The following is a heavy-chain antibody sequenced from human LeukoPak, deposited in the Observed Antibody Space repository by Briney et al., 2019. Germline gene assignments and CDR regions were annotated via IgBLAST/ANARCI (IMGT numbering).Heavy chain of an antibody. Sequence: SETLSLTCTVSGGSISSGSYYWRWIRQPAGKGLEWIVRIYTSGSTNYNPSLKSRVTISVDTSKNQFSLKLSSVTAADTAVYYCARDYPDKYYYYYMDVWGKGTTVTVSS. V-gene: IGHV4-61*02. CDR2: IYTSGST. CDR3: ARDYPDKYYYYYMDV. J-gene: IGHJ6*03. CDR1: GGSISSGSYY.